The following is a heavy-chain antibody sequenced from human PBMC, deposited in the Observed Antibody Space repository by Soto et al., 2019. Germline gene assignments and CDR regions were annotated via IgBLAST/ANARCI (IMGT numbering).Heavy chain of an antibody. Sequence: GGSLRLSCAASGFTFSSYGMHWVRQAPGKGLEWVAVIWYDGSNKYYADSVKGRFTISRDNSKNTLYLQMNSLRAEDTAVYYCAREIQRGIHYYDSSDQPYYYGMDVWGQGTTVTVSS. CDR1: GFTFSSYG. J-gene: IGHJ6*02. D-gene: IGHD3-22*01. CDR2: IWYDGSNK. CDR3: AREIQRGIHYYDSSDQPYYYGMDV. V-gene: IGHV3-33*01.